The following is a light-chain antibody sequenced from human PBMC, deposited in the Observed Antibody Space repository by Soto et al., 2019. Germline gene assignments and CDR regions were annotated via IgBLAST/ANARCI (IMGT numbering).Light chain of an antibody. CDR1: QSVSISY. J-gene: IGKJ4*01. Sequence: EIVLTQSPGTLSLSPGERATLSCRASQSVSISYLAWYQQKPCQAPRLLIYGASSRATGIPDRFSGSGSGTDFTLTISRLEPEDFAFYYCQQYGSSPLTFGGGTKVDSK. CDR3: QQYGSSPLT. V-gene: IGKV3-20*01. CDR2: GAS.